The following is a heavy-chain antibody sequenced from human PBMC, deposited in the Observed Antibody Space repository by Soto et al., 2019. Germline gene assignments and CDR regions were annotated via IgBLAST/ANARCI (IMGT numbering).Heavy chain of an antibody. Sequence: QVQLVQSGAEVRKPGSSVKVSCKASGDTFSFYTTNWVRQAPGLGLEWMGRVNPIVSMSNYAQKFQGRVTITADKSTNTAYMQLSSLRSEDTAIYYCAASYGSGYRAFDYWGQGALVTVSS. CDR3: AASYGSGYRAFDY. D-gene: IGHD3-10*01. CDR2: VNPIVSMS. CDR1: GDTFSFYT. V-gene: IGHV1-69*02. J-gene: IGHJ4*02.